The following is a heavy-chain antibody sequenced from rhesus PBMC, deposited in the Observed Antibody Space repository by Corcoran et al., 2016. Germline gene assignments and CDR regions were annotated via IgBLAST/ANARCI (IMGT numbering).Heavy chain of an antibody. CDR1: GASISSDW. J-gene: IGHJ4*01. Sequence: QVQLQESGPGQVKPSETLSLTCTVSGASISSDWWSRIRQPPGQGLEWIGEINGNSGSTNYNPSLKSRVTISSDTSKNQFSLKLSSVTAADTAVYYCAMGGTAYFDYWGQGVLVTVSS. CDR2: INGNSGST. V-gene: IGHV4-80*01. CDR3: AMGGTAYFDY. D-gene: IGHD1-1*01.